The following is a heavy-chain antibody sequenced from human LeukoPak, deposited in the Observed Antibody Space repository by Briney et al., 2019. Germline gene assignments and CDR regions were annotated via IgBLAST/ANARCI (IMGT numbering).Heavy chain of an antibody. D-gene: IGHD3-16*02. CDR2: IVVGSGNT. Sequence: SVKVSCKASGFTFTSSAMQWVRQARGQRLEWIGWIVVGSGNTNYAQKFQERVTITRDMSTSTAYMELSSLRSEDTAVYYCAADSITWGNYRWYYFDYWGQGTLVTVSS. CDR3: AADSITWGNYRWYYFDY. CDR1: GFTFTSSA. V-gene: IGHV1-58*02. J-gene: IGHJ4*02.